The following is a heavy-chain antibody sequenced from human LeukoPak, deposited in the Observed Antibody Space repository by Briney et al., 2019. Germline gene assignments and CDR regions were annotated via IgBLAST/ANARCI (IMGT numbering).Heavy chain of an antibody. CDR2: ISGSGGST. D-gene: IGHD6-13*01. V-gene: IGHV3-23*01. Sequence: GGSLRLSCVPSGSTNYAMDWVRQAPGKGLEWVSAISGSGGSTYYADSVKGRFTISRDNSKNTLYLQMNSLRAEDTAVYYCAKPGAAAGLYNWFDPWGQGTLVTVSS. CDR1: GSTNYA. CDR3: AKPGAAAGLYNWFDP. J-gene: IGHJ5*02.